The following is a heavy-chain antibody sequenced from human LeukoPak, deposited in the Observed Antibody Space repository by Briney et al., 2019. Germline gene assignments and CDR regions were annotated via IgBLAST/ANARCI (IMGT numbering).Heavy chain of an antibody. V-gene: IGHV3-53*01. Sequence: GGSLRLSCTASGFTVSSNYMSWVRQAPGKGLERVSVLYSGGDTYYADSVKGRFTISRDNSKNTLYLQINSLRADDTAVYYCASRLASSRGFDYWGQGTLVTVSS. CDR2: LYSGGDT. CDR1: GFTVSSNY. CDR3: ASRLASSRGFDY. J-gene: IGHJ4*02. D-gene: IGHD6-19*01.